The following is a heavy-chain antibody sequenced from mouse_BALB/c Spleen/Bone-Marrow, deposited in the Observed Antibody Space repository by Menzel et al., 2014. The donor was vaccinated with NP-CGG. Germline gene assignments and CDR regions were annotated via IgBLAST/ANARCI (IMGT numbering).Heavy chain of an antibody. Sequence: QVQLQQSGAELVRPGTSVKVSRKASGYAFTNYLIEWVKQRPGQGLEWIGVINPGSGGTNYNEKFKGKATLTADKSSSTAYMQLSSLTSDDSAVYFCARIYYGNYYWGQGTTLTVSS. CDR1: GYAFTNYL. CDR3: ARIYYGNYY. V-gene: IGHV1-54*01. CDR2: INPGSGGT. D-gene: IGHD2-1*01. J-gene: IGHJ2*01.